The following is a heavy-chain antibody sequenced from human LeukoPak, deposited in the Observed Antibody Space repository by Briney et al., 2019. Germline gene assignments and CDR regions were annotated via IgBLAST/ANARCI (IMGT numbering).Heavy chain of an antibody. CDR2: ISAYNGNT. V-gene: IGHV1-18*01. D-gene: IGHD3-10*01. Sequence: RASVKVSCKASGYTFTSYGISWVRQAPGQGLEWMRWISAYNGNTNYAQKLQGRVTMTTDTSTSTAYMELRSLRSDDTAVYYCARAITMVRFDPWGQGTLVTVSS. CDR3: ARAITMVRFDP. CDR1: GYTFTSYG. J-gene: IGHJ5*02.